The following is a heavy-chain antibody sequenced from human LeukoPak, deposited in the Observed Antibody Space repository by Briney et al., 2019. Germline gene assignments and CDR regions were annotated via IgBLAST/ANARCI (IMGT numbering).Heavy chain of an antibody. CDR1: GFTFSSYA. CDR3: ARSGSYLFY. CDR2: ISGSGATT. D-gene: IGHD1-26*01. J-gene: IGHJ4*02. V-gene: IGHV3-23*01. Sequence: GGSLRLSCVASGFTFSSYAMTWVRQGPGKGLEWVSDISGSGATTYYADSVRGRFTISRHNSKNTLFLQMNSLRAEDTAVYYCARSGSYLFYWGQGTLVTVSS.